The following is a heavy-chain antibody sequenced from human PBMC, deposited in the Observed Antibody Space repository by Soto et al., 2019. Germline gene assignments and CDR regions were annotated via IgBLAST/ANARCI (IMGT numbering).Heavy chain of an antibody. J-gene: IGHJ4*02. V-gene: IGHV2-5*02. CDR3: AHRSLAVWGFDY. Sequence: QITLKESGPTLVKPTQTLTLTCTFSGFSLSTSGVGVGWIRQPPGKALEWLALIYWDDDKRYNPSLKSRLTIXKXSSKNQVVLTMTNMDPVDTATYYCAHRSLAVWGFDYWGQGTLVTVSS. CDR2: IYWDDDK. CDR1: GFSLSTSGVG. D-gene: IGHD7-27*01.